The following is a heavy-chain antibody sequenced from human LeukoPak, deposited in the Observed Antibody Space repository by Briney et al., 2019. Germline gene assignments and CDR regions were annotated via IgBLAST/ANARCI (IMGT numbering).Heavy chain of an antibody. CDR2: VYFSGVT. V-gene: IGHV4-59*01. J-gene: IGHJ4*02. CDR1: GGSISSYY. Sequence: PSETLSLTCTVSGGSISSYYWSWIRQPPGKTLEWLGHVYFSGVTTYNPSLKSRVTISVDTSKNQFSLKLNSVTAADTAVYYCARESGVSGSTVDFDYWGQGTLVTVSS. CDR3: ARESGVSGSTVDFDY. D-gene: IGHD1-7*01.